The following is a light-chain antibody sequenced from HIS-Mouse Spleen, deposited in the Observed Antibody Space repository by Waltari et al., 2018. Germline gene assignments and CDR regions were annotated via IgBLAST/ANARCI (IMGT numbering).Light chain of an antibody. CDR2: EDS. CDR3: YSTDSSGNHRV. Sequence: SYELTQPPSVSVSPGQTARITCSGDALPKKYAYWYQQKSGQAPVLVIYEDSKRPSGIPGRISGSRSGTMGNWTIRGAEVEDEADYYCYSTDSSGNHRVFGGGTKLTVL. V-gene: IGLV3-10*01. J-gene: IGLJ2*01. CDR1: ALPKKY.